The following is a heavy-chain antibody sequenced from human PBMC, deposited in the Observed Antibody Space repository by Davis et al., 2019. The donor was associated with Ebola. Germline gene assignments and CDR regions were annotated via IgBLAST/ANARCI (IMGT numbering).Heavy chain of an antibody. CDR2: IKSDGSYT. V-gene: IGHV3-74*01. J-gene: IGHJ3*02. CDR1: GFTFSDYW. CDR3: VRIRRVNTASDAFDI. Sequence: PGGSLRLSCAASGFTFSDYWMHWVRQGPGEGLVWVSRIKSDGSYTTYADSVKGRFTISRDNTKNMLYLQMNSLRVEDTAVYYCVRIRRVNTASDAFDIWGQGTMVTVSS. D-gene: IGHD5-18*01.